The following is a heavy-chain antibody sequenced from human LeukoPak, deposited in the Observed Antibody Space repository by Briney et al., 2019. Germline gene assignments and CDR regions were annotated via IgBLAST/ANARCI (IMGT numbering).Heavy chain of an antibody. V-gene: IGHV4-59*01. D-gene: IGHD3-3*01. CDR2: IYYSGST. J-gene: IGHJ4*02. Sequence: PSETLSLTCTVSGGSISSYYWSWIRQPPGKGLEWIGYIYYSGSTNYNPSLKSRVTISVDTSKNQFSLKLSSVTAADTAVYYCARAIFGVATHDYWGQGTLVTVSS. CDR3: ARAIFGVATHDY. CDR1: GGSISSYY.